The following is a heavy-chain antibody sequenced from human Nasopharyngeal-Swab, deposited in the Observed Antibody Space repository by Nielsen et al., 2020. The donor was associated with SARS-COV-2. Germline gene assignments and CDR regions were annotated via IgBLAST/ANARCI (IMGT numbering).Heavy chain of an antibody. CDR3: ARGLSGIVPAPILGLGPYYYYYYMDV. V-gene: IGHV4-34*01. D-gene: IGHD2-2*01. CDR2: NNHSGSA. Sequence: SETLSLTCAVYGGSFSASYWGWIRQPPGKGLEWIAENNHSGSANYNPSLKSRVTLSVDTSMNQFFLELSSVTAADTAVYYCARGLSGIVPAPILGLGPYYYYYYMDVWGKGTTVTVSS. J-gene: IGHJ6*03. CDR1: GGSFSASY.